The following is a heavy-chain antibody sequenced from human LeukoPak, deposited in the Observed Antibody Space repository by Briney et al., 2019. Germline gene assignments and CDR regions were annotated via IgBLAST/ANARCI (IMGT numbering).Heavy chain of an antibody. CDR1: GFTFRSYG. J-gene: IGHJ4*02. D-gene: IGHD5-18*01. CDR2: TKKDGSEK. Sequence: GGSLRLSCAASGFTFRSYGMSWVRQAPGKGLEWVANTKKDGSEKYYVDSVKGRFTISRDNAKTSLYLQMNSLRAEDTAVYYCARDLSGVTGYTYGRGIDYWGQGTLVTVSS. CDR3: ARDLSGVTGYTYGRGIDY. V-gene: IGHV3-7*01.